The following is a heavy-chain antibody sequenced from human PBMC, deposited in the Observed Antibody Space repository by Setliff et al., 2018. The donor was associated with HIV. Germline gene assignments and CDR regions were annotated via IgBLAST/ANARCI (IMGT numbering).Heavy chain of an antibody. D-gene: IGHD4-17*01. V-gene: IGHV1-2*02. CDR3: ARDRGRYGDYRDFDY. J-gene: IGHJ4*02. CDR2: INPSDGGA. CDR1: GYAFTGYC. Sequence: ASVKVSCKASGYAFTGYCLHWVRQAPGQGLEWMGWINPSDGGAKYAHKFEGRVTMTRDTSSSTFYMGVTRLTSDATAVCYCARDRGRYGDYRDFDYWGQGALVTVSS.